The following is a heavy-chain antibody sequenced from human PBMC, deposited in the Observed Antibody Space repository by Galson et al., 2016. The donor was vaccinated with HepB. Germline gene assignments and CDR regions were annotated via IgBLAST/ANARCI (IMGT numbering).Heavy chain of an antibody. CDR1: GFTFSSYW. CDR3: AREGYYYDNSFFRRENAFDI. D-gene: IGHD3-22*01. Sequence: SLRLSCAASGFTFSSYWMHWVRQAPGKGLVWVSRINSDGSTTNYADSVKGRFTISRDNAKNTLYLQMNSLRAEDTAVYYCAREGYYYDNSFFRRENAFDIWGQGTMVTVSS. CDR2: INSDGSTT. J-gene: IGHJ3*02. V-gene: IGHV3-74*01.